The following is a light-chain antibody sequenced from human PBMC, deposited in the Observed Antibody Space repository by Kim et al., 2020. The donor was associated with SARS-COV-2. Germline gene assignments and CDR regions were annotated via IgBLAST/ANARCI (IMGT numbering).Light chain of an antibody. CDR2: DAS. V-gene: IGKV3-11*01. J-gene: IGKJ4*01. Sequence: CVTTGYRASLPSRACQSLSSHIAWKPPKPGKAPALLIYDASHRASGIPASFSHSGSGTDCTLTVGCVEPEDLPVYHGKLRRNWLTFGGGTKVDIK. CDR3: KLRRNWLT. CDR1: QSLSSH.